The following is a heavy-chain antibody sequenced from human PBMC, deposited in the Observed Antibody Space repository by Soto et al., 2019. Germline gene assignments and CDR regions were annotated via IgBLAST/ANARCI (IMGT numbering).Heavy chain of an antibody. CDR3: ARSQSIVVVTAILY. Sequence: GGSLRLSCAASGFTFSSYGMHWVRQAPGKGLEWVAVISYDGSNKYYADSAKGRFTISRDNSKNTLYLQMNSLRAEDTAVYYCARSQSIVVVTAILYWGQGTLVTVSS. D-gene: IGHD2-21*02. CDR1: GFTFSSYG. CDR2: ISYDGSNK. V-gene: IGHV3-30*03. J-gene: IGHJ4*02.